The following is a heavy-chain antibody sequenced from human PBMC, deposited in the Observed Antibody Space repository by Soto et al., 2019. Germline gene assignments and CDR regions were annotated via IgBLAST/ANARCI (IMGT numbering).Heavy chain of an antibody. V-gene: IGHV1-2*02. CDR3: ARLVITFGGVIDDS. J-gene: IGHJ4*02. CDR2: IFPNSGGT. CDR1: GYSFTDYY. Sequence: QVQLVQSGAEVKKPGASVKVSCKASGYSFTDYYLHWVRQAPGHGLEWMGWIFPNSGGTNYAQKFQGRVSMTRDTSISTAYMELSRLRSDDTAVYYCARLVITFGGVIDDSWGQGTVVTVSS. D-gene: IGHD3-16*02.